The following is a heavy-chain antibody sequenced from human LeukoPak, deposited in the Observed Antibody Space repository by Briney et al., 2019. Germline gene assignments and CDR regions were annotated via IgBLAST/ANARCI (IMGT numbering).Heavy chain of an antibody. CDR2: INPNSGGT. J-gene: IGHJ4*02. Sequence: ASVKVSCKASGFTFTGYYIHWVRQAPGQGLEWMGWINPNSGGTDYAQRFQGRVTMTRDTSISTAYMELRSLRSDDTAVYYCARDEGYYGAPLFDYWGREPWSPSPQ. V-gene: IGHV1-2*02. D-gene: IGHD4/OR15-4a*01. CDR3: ARDEGYYGAPLFDY. CDR1: GFTFTGYY.